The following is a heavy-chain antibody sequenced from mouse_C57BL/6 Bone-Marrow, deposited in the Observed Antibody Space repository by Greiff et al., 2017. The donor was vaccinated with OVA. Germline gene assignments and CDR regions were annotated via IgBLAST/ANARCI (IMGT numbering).Heavy chain of an antibody. Sequence: QVQLKESGAELVRPGASVTLSCKASGYTFTDYEMHWVKQTPVHGLEWIGAIDPETGGTAYNQKFKGKAILTADKSSSTAYMELRSLTSEDSAVYYCTYGNYVAFFDYWGQGTTLTVSS. D-gene: IGHD2-1*01. CDR1: GYTFTDYE. CDR3: TYGNYVAFFDY. J-gene: IGHJ2*01. CDR2: IDPETGGT. V-gene: IGHV1-15*01.